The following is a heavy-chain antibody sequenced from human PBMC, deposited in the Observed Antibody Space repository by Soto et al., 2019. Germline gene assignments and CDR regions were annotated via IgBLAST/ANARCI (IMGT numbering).Heavy chain of an antibody. V-gene: IGHV1-69*02. D-gene: IGHD2-2*01. Sequence: QVQLVQSGAEVKKPGSSVKVSCEASGGTFSSYSFSWVRQAPGQGLEWMGRVIPILGMANYAQKFQGRVTITADKSTSTVYREMGSLRSEDTAVYYCARGGAVVVPGAVDRHNWFDPWGQGTLVTVSS. CDR2: VIPILGMA. J-gene: IGHJ5*02. CDR3: ARGGAVVVPGAVDRHNWFDP. CDR1: GGTFSSYS.